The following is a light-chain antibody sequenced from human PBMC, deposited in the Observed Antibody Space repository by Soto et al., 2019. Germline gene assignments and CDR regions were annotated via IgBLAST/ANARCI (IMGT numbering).Light chain of an antibody. CDR3: HQCDSSPWT. Sequence: VLTQSPGTLSLTSWERATLSCRASQSISGTYLSWYQQKPGQSPRLLIYSASTRATGIPDRFSGSGSGTDFTLTISRLEPEDFAVFYCHQCDSSPWTFGQGTKVDIK. CDR1: QSISGTY. CDR2: SAS. V-gene: IGKV3-20*01. J-gene: IGKJ1*01.